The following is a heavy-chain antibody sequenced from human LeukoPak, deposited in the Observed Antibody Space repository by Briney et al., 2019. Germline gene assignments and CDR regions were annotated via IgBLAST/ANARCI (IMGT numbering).Heavy chain of an antibody. CDR2: ISGSGGST. D-gene: IGHD3-10*01. J-gene: IGHJ5*02. V-gene: IGHV3-23*01. CDR3: ARDRDSILWFGGADFDP. CDR1: AFTFSSYG. Sequence: GGSLRLSCAASAFTFSSYGMSWVRQAPGKGLEWVSAISGSGGSTYYADSVKGRFTISRDNSKNTLYLQMNSLRAEDTAVYYCARDRDSILWFGGADFDPWGQGTLVTVSS.